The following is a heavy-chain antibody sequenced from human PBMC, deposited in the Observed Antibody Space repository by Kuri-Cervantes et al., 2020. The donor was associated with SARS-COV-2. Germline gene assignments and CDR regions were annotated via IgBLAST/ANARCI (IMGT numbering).Heavy chain of an antibody. D-gene: IGHD5-18*01. V-gene: IGHV1-2*02. CDR3: ARNRRTGGYSFGFDL. CDR2: INPNGGT. J-gene: IGHJ4*02. CDR1: GYTFTDYY. Sequence: ASVKVSCKVSGYTFTDYYMHWVRQAPGQGPEWMGWINPNGGTNSAQKFQGRVTMTRDTSTSTVHMELSRLRFDDTAVFYCARNRRTGGYSFGFDLWGQGTLVTVSS.